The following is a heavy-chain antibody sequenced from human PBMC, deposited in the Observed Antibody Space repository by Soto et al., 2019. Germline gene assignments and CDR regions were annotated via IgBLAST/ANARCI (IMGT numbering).Heavy chain of an antibody. D-gene: IGHD3-10*01. CDR3: ARRGSGHTFDY. V-gene: IGHV4-39*01. CDR1: GASVSRIGFH. J-gene: IGHJ4*02. Sequence: QVQLQESGPGLVKPSETLSLTCAVSGASVSRIGFHWGWIRQPPGQGLEWIGSIYDAWTTFYNPSLKSRVTISADTSKNHFSLRLTSVTAADTAVYYCARRGSGHTFDYWGQGTLVTVSS. CDR2: IYDAWTT.